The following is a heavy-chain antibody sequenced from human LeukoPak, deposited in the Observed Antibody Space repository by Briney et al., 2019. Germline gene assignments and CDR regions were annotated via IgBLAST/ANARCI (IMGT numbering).Heavy chain of an antibody. CDR3: ARDYYDSSGYYYYFDY. CDR1: GFTFSSYG. CDR2: IWYDGSNK. D-gene: IGHD3-22*01. Sequence: PGGSLRLSCAASGFTFSSYGMHWVRQAPGKGLEWVAVIWYDGSNKYYADSVKGRFTISRDNSKNTLYLQMNSLRAEDTAVYYCARDYYDSSGYYYYFDYWGRGTLVTVSS. V-gene: IGHV3-33*01. J-gene: IGHJ4*02.